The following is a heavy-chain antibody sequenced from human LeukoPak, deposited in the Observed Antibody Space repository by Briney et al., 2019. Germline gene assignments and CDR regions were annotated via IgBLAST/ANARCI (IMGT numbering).Heavy chain of an antibody. V-gene: IGHV3-66*01. Sequence: GGSLRLSCAASGFTVSGNYMSWVRQAPGKGLEWVSLLYSGGSTYYADSVKGRFTISRDNSKNTLYLQMNSLRAEDTAVYYCASRDKGYYYGMDVWGQGTTVTVSS. CDR1: GFTVSGNY. D-gene: IGHD5-24*01. CDR2: LYSGGST. CDR3: ASRDKGYYYGMDV. J-gene: IGHJ6*02.